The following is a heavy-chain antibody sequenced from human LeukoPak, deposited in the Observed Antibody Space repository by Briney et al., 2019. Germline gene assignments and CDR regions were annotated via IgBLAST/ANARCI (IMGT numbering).Heavy chain of an antibody. CDR3: ARAGGYCSSTRCYNWFDP. D-gene: IGHD2-2*01. J-gene: IGHJ5*02. V-gene: IGHV4-59*01. Sequence: PSETLSLTCTVSGGSISSYSWSWIRQPPGKGLEWIGHVSYSGSTNYNPSLRSRVTLSVDTSKNQFSLKLTSVTAADTAVYYCARAGGYCSSTRCYNWFDPWGQGTLVTVSS. CDR2: VSYSGST. CDR1: GGSISSYS.